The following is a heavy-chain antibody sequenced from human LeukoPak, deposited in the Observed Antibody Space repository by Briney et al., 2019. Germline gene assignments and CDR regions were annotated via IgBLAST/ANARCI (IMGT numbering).Heavy chain of an antibody. Sequence: SETLSLTCAVYGGSFSGYYWSWIREPPGKGLECIGEINHSGSTNYNPSLKSRVTISVDTSKHQFSLKLSSVTAADTAVYYCARVDYGMDVWGQGTTVTVSS. CDR3: ARVDYGMDV. V-gene: IGHV4-34*01. CDR1: GGSFSGYY. CDR2: INHSGST. J-gene: IGHJ6*02.